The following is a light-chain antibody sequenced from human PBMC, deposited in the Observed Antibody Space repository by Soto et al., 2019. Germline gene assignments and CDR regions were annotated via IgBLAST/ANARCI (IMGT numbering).Light chain of an antibody. CDR1: SSDVGGYNY. CDR2: EVS. Sequence: QSALTQPPSASGSPGQSVTISCTGTSSDVGGYNYVSWYQQHPGKAPKLMIYEVSKRPSGVPDRFSGSKSGNTASLTVSGLQAEDEADYYCSSYAGSNADVFGTGTKLTVL. V-gene: IGLV2-8*01. CDR3: SSYAGSNADV. J-gene: IGLJ1*01.